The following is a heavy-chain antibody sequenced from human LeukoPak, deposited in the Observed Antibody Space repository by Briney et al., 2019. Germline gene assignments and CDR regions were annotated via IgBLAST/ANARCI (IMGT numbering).Heavy chain of an antibody. CDR3: AATYSYDIYYYYYGMDV. CDR1: GYTFTSYA. CDR2: INAGNGNT. V-gene: IGHV1-3*01. D-gene: IGHD5-18*01. J-gene: IGHJ6*02. Sequence: ASVKVSCKASGYTFTSYAMHWVRQAPGQRLEWMGWINAGNGNTKYSQKFQGRVTITRGTSASTAYMELSSLRSEDTAVYYCAATYSYDIYYYYYGMDVWGQGTTVTVSS.